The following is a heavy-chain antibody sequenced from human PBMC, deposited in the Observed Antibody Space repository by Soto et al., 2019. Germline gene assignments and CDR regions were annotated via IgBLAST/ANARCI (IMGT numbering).Heavy chain of an antibody. J-gene: IGHJ6*02. D-gene: IGHD1-1*01. V-gene: IGHV3-30*18. CDR1: GFTFSSYG. Sequence: QVQLVESGGGVVQPGRSLRLSCAASGFTFSSYGMHWVRQAPGKGLEWVAVISYDGSNKYYADSVKGRFTISRDNSKNTQYLQMNSLRAEDTAVYYSAKIGGTDQYYYYGMDVWGQGTTVTVSS. CDR2: ISYDGSNK. CDR3: AKIGGTDQYYYYGMDV.